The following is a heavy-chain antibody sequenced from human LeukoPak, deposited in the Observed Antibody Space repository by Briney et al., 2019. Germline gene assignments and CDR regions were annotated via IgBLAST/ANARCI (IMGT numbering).Heavy chain of an antibody. CDR2: INHSGST. D-gene: IGHD2-15*01. V-gene: IGHV4-34*01. Sequence: SETLSLTCAVYGGSFSGYYWSWIRQPRGKGLEWIGEINHSGSTNYNPSLKSRVTISVDTSKNQFSLKLSSVAAAHTAVYYCARRPLYCSGGSCSGRWFDPWGQGTLVTVSS. CDR3: ARRPLYCSGGSCSGRWFDP. J-gene: IGHJ5*02. CDR1: GGSFSGYY.